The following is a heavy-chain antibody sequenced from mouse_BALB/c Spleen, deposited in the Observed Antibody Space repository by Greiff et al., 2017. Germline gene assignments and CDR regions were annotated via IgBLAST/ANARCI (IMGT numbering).Heavy chain of an antibody. CDR3: ARSPGSSYYFDY. V-gene: IGHV1-4*01. CDR1: GYTFTSYT. J-gene: IGHJ2*01. D-gene: IGHD1-1*01. Sequence: VQLQQSGAELARPGASVKMSCKASGYTFTSYTMHWVKQRPGQGLEWIGYINPSSGYTNYNQKFKDKATLTADKSSSTAYMQLSSLTSEDSAVYYCARSPGSSYYFDYWGQGTTRTVSS. CDR2: INPSSGYT.